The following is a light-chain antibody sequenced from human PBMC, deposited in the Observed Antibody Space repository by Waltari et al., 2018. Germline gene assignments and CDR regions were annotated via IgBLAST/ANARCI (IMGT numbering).Light chain of an antibody. CDR2: LIS. CDR3: MQALQTPWT. CDR1: QSLLHRSGNTF. Sequence: DIVMTQSPLSLSVTPGEPASISCRSSQSLLHRSGNTFLDWYLQKPGQSPQLLIYLISNRASGVPDRFSVSGSGTDFTLKISRVEAEDVGVYFCMQALQTPWTFDQGTKVEIK. J-gene: IGKJ1*01. V-gene: IGKV2-28*01.